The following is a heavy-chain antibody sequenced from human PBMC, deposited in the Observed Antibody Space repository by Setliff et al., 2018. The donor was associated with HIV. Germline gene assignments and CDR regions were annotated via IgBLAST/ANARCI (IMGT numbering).Heavy chain of an antibody. CDR3: AHYDSIGSFDY. D-gene: IGHD3-22*01. Sequence: SGPTLVNPTQTLTLTCTLSGLSLSTDGAGVGWIRQPPGKALEWLALIYWDDDKRSSPSLKSRLTITKDTSKNQVVLTMASMDPVDTATYYCAHYDSIGSFDYWGQGTLVTVSS. V-gene: IGHV2-5*02. J-gene: IGHJ4*02. CDR2: IYWDDDK. CDR1: GLSLSTDGAG.